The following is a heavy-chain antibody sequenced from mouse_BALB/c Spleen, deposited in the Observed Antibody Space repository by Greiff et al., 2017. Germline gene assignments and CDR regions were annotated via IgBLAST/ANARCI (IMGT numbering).Heavy chain of an antibody. V-gene: IGHV14-3*02. J-gene: IGHJ4*01. CDR2: IDPANGNT. CDR3: ADFDY. CDR1: GFNIKDTY. Sequence: VHVKQSGAELVKPGASVKLSCTASGFNIKDTYMHWVKQRPEQGLEWIGRIDPANGNTKYDPKFQGKATITADTSSNTAYLQLSSLTSEDTAVYYCADFDYWGQGTSVTVSS.